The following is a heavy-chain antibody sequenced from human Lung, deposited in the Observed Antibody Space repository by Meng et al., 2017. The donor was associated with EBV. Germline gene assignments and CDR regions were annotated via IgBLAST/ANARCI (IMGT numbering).Heavy chain of an antibody. CDR2: IYYSGST. Sequence: QLQLKASGSGLVKPSQTLSLTCTVSGGSVDSGAYYWSWIRQRPGKGLEWIGYIYYSGSTFYTPSLKSRATLSVDTSKNQFSLKLNSVTAADTAVYYCARLRLVWMFDYWGQGALVTVSS. J-gene: IGHJ4*02. V-gene: IGHV4-31*03. D-gene: IGHD6-19*01. CDR3: ARLRLVWMFDY. CDR1: GGSVDSGAYY.